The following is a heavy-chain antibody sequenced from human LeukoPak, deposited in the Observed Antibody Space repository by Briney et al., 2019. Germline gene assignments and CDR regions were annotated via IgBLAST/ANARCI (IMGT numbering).Heavy chain of an antibody. D-gene: IGHD1-26*01. Sequence: ASVKVSCKASGGTFSSYAISWVRQAPGQGLEWMGWMNPNSGNTGYAQKFQGRVTITRNTSISTAYMELSSLRSEDTAVYYCAREVVGATHYYAFDIWGQGTMVTVSS. CDR1: GGTFSSYA. CDR3: AREVVGATHYYAFDI. CDR2: MNPNSGNT. V-gene: IGHV1-8*03. J-gene: IGHJ3*02.